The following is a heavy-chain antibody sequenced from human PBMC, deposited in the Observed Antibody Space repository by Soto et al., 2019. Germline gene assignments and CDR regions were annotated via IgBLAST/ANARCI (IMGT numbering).Heavy chain of an antibody. V-gene: IGHV3-11*06. CDR3: ARVAVVTAAGTSDY. Sequence: NPWWSLRLSCAACGFSFIDYYMSWIRQVPGKGREWVAYISGTSDSIPYADSVKGRFTISRDNAKNSLYLQMNSLRAEDTAVYYCARVAVVTAAGTSDYWGQGTLVTVSS. CDR1: GFSFIDYY. D-gene: IGHD6-13*01. CDR2: ISGTSDSI. J-gene: IGHJ4*02.